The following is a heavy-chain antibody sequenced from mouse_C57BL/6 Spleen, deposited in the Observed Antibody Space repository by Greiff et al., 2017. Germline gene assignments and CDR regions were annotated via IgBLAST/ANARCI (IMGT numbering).Heavy chain of an antibody. D-gene: IGHD2-2*01. CDR2: IDPSDSYT. Sequence: QVQLKQPGAELVRPGTSVKLSCKASGYTFTSYWMHWVKQRPRQGLEWIGVIDPSDSYTNYNQKFKGKATLTVDTSSSTAYMQLSSLTSEDAAVYYCARGLRGDYYAMDYWGQGTSVTVSS. V-gene: IGHV1-59*01. CDR1: GYTFTSYW. J-gene: IGHJ4*01. CDR3: ARGLRGDYYAMDY.